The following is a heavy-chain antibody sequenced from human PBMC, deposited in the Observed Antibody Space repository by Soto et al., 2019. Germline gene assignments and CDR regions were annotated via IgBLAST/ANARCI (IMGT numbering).Heavy chain of an antibody. J-gene: IGHJ6*02. CDR1: GDSITTYKW. CDR2: IYDSGNT. D-gene: IGHD7-27*01. CDR3: ATCQLGEYYYAMDM. V-gene: IGHV4-4*02. Sequence: LSLTCGVSGDSITTYKWWTWVRQTPGRGLEWIGEIYDSGNTRYNPSLRSRVTISKDTSKNQLSLKLNSVTVADTAVYYCATCQLGEYYYAMDMWSQGTTVTVSS.